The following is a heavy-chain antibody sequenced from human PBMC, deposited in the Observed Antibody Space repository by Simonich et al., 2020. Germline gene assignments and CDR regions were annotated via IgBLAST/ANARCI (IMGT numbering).Heavy chain of an antibody. CDR2: INASTCNP. D-gene: IGHD2-15*01. V-gene: IGHV1-18*01. CDR3: ARASRGTWWYYYFDY. Sequence: QVQLVQSGAEVKKPGASVKVSCKASGYTFTSYGISWVRQAPGQGLEWLEWINASTCNPNYAKKLQGRVTMTTDTSTSTAYMELRSLRSDDTAVYYCARASRGTWWYYYFDYWGQGTLVTVSS. J-gene: IGHJ4*02. CDR1: GYTFTSYG.